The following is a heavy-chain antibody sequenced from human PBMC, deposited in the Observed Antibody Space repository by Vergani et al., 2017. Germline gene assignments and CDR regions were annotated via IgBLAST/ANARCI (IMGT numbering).Heavy chain of an antibody. CDR2: IDPSDSYT. D-gene: IGHD6-19*01. Sequence: EVPLVQSGAEVKKPGESLRISCKGSGYSFTSYWISWVRQMPGKCLEWMGRIDPSDSYTNYSPSFQGHVTISADKSISTAYLQWSSLKASDTAMYYCARQVAVAGKWWGPYYYYGMDVWGQGPTVTVSS. V-gene: IGHV5-10-1*01. CDR1: GYSFTSYW. J-gene: IGHJ6*02. CDR3: ARQVAVAGKWWGPYYYYGMDV.